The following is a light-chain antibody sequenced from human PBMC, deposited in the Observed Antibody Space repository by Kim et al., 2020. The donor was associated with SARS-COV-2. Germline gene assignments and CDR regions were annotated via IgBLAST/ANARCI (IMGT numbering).Light chain of an antibody. CDR1: SGSIDDNY. V-gene: IGLV6-57*03. J-gene: IGLJ2*01. Sequence: GKTVTISCTRSSGSIDDNYLQWYQPRPGGVPTTVIYEDDQRPSGVSDRFSGSIDNSSNSASLTISGLKTEDEADYYCQSYNRSNVVFGGGTQLTVL. CDR2: EDD. CDR3: QSYNRSNVV.